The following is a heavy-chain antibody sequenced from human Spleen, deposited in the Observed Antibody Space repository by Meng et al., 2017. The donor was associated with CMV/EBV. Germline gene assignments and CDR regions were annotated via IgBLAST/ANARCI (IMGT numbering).Heavy chain of an antibody. D-gene: IGHD1-26*01. CDR2: ISSSSNYI. Sequence: EVQLVESGGGPVKPGGYLRLSCAASGFTFSSYSLNWVCQAPGKGLEWVSSISSSSNYIYYADSVKGRFTISRDNAKNSLYLQMNSLRAEDTAVYYCARDLSGSYVYWGQGTLVTVSS. CDR3: ARDLSGSYVY. J-gene: IGHJ4*02. CDR1: GFTFSSYS. V-gene: IGHV3-21*01.